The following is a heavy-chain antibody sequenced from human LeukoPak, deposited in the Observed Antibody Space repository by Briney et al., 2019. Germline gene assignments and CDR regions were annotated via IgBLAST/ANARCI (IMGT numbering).Heavy chain of an antibody. CDR1: GFASGEDV. V-gene: IGHV3-20*01. CDR3: ARDGSSGWYSDY. CDR2: IRLNGGST. D-gene: IGHD6-19*01. Sequence: GGSLRLSRAGSGFASGEDVTSWVRPVPGEGLEWGSGIRLNGGSTDYTDSVKGRFTASRDNAKSSLYLQMYSLRAAGTALYNCARDGSSGWYSDYWGQGILVTVSS. J-gene: IGHJ4*02.